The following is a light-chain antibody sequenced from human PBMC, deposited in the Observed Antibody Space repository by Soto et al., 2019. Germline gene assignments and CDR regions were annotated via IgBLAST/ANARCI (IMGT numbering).Light chain of an antibody. Sequence: QSALTQPASVSGSPGQSITISCTGTTRDVGTYNLVSWYQHHPGKAPKLMIYEGNRRPSGVSSRFSGSNSGKTASLTISGLQAEDEADYYCCSYVGARRYVFVIATKLTVL. V-gene: IGLV2-23*01. J-gene: IGLJ1*01. CDR2: EGN. CDR3: CSYVGARRYV. CDR1: TRDVGTYNL.